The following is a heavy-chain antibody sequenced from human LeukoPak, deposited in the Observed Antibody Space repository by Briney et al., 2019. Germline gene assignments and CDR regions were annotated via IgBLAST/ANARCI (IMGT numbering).Heavy chain of an antibody. D-gene: IGHD3-22*01. CDR2: IKSKTDGGTT. V-gene: IGHV3-15*01. CDR1: GFTFSNAW. CDR3: TTDVHYDSSGDAFDI. J-gene: IGHJ3*02. Sequence: WGSLRLSCVASGFTFSNAWMSWVRQAPGKGLEWVGRIKSKTDGGTTDYAAPVKGRFTISRDDSKNTLYLQMNSLKTEDTAVYYCTTDVHYDSSGDAFDIWGQGTMVTVSS.